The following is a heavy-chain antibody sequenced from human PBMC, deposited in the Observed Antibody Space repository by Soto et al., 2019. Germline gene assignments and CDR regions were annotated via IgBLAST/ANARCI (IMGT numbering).Heavy chain of an antibody. D-gene: IGHD6-13*01. J-gene: IGHJ4*02. Sequence: GSLRLSCAASGFTFDSFGMTWVRQAPGKGLEWVSSISGSGTSTYYADSVKGRFTISRDNSKNTLYLQVNSLRAEDTALYYCAKYASSTWSLFDYWGQGIVVTVSS. CDR2: ISGSGTST. CDR3: AKYASSTWSLFDY. V-gene: IGHV3-23*01. CDR1: GFTFDSFG.